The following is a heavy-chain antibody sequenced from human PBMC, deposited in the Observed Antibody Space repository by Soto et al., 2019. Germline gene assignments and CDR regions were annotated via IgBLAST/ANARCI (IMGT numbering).Heavy chain of an antibody. J-gene: IGHJ4*02. CDR1: GGSISTSNW. CDR2: IYHSGST. V-gene: IGHV4-4*02. CDR3: ASMGYHYGSGSYPLDY. D-gene: IGHD3-10*01. Sequence: SETLSLTCAVSGGSISTSNWWSWVRQPTGKGLEWIGVIYHSGSTHYNPLFRSRVTISVDTSKNQFPLKLRSVTAADTAVYYCASMGYHYGSGSYPLDYWGQGTLVTVSS.